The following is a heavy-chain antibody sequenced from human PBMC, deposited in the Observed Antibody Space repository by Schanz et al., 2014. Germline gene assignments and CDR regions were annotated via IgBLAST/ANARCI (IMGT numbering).Heavy chain of an antibody. V-gene: IGHV3-23*04. D-gene: IGHD2-2*01. CDR2: LSGSGGST. CDR3: AKDSTHIDIVLVPTAIDY. CDR1: GFTFNSYA. Sequence: EVQLVESGGGLVQPGGSLRLSCAASGFTFNSYAMTWVRQAPGKGLEWVSALSGSGGSTYYADSVKGRFTISRDNSKNTLYLHMNTLRSEDTAVYYCAKDSTHIDIVLVPTAIDYWGQGTLVTVSS. J-gene: IGHJ4*02.